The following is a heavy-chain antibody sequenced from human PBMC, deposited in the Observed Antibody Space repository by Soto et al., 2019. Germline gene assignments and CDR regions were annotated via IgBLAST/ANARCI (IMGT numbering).Heavy chain of an antibody. Sequence: GGSLRLSCAASGFTVSSHYMSWVRQAPGKGLEWVSVIYSGGSTYYADSVKGRFTISRHNSKNTLYLQMNSLRAEDTAVYYCARVVQGGYYYYMDVWGKGTTVTVSS. V-gene: IGHV3-53*04. CDR2: IYSGGST. J-gene: IGHJ6*03. D-gene: IGHD1-1*01. CDR1: GFTVSSHY. CDR3: ARVVQGGYYYYMDV.